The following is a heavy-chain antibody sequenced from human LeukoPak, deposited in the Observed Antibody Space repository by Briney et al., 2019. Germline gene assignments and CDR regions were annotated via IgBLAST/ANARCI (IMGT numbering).Heavy chain of an antibody. D-gene: IGHD1-26*01. J-gene: IGHJ6*02. Sequence: GGSLRLSCTASGFTFSSYGMHWVRQAPGKGLEWVAVISYDGSNKDYADSVRGRFTISRDDSKNTLYLQMNSLRVEDTAVYYCAKEGDYYGMDVWGQGTTVTVSS. CDR2: ISYDGSNK. CDR3: AKEGDYYGMDV. CDR1: GFTFSSYG. V-gene: IGHV3-30*18.